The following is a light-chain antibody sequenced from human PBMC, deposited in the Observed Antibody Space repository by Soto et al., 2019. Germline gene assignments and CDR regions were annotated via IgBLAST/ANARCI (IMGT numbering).Light chain of an antibody. CDR3: QQHYNTPCT. V-gene: IGKV1-39*01. CDR2: VAS. CDR1: QSISTY. J-gene: IGKJ4*02. Sequence: DIQMTQSPSSLSASVGDRVTITCRASQSISTYLSWYQQKPGQAPKLLIYVASTLQTGVPSRFSATGSGTDFTLTISSLQPEDFATYYCQQHYNTPCTFGRGTKVELK.